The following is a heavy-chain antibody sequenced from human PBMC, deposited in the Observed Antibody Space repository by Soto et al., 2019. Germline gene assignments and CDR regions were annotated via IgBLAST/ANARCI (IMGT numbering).Heavy chain of an antibody. CDR1: GFTFSSYW. Sequence: EVQLVESGGGLVQPGGSLRLSCAASGFTFSSYWMNWVRQAPGKGLEWVANIKHDGSEKYYVDSVKGRFTISRDNDKNSLYLQMNSLRGEDTAVYYCAKERADAAAVDYWGQGTLVTVSS. D-gene: IGHD6-13*01. CDR3: AKERADAAAVDY. V-gene: IGHV3-7*01. J-gene: IGHJ4*02. CDR2: IKHDGSEK.